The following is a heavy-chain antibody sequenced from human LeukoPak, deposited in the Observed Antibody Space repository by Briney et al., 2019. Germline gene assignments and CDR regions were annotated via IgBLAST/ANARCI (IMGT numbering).Heavy chain of an antibody. V-gene: IGHV1-2*02. J-gene: IGHJ6*02. Sequence: GASVKVSCKASGYTFTGYYMHWVRQAPGQGLEWMGWINPNSGGTNYAQKFQGRVTMTRDTSISTAYMELSRLRSDDTAVYYCARVRIVVVPAAMCYGMDVWGQGTTVTVSS. D-gene: IGHD2-2*01. CDR1: GYTFTGYY. CDR2: INPNSGGT. CDR3: ARVRIVVVPAAMCYGMDV.